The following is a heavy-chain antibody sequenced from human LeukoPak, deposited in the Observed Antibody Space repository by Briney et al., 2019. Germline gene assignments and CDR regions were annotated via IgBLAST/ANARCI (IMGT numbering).Heavy chain of an antibody. V-gene: IGHV4-61*02. D-gene: IGHD3-3*01. CDR2: IYTSGST. Sequence: ASETLSLTCTVSGGSISSGSYYWSWIRQPAGKGLEWIGRIYTSGSTNYNPSLKSRVTISVDTSKNQFSLKLSSVTAADTAVYYCARHVRFLEWLSSYYFDYWGQGTLVTVSS. CDR1: GGSISSGSYY. CDR3: ARHVRFLEWLSSYYFDY. J-gene: IGHJ4*02.